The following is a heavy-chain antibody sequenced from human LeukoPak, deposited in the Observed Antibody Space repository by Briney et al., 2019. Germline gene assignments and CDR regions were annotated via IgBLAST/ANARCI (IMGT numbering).Heavy chain of an antibody. J-gene: IGHJ4*02. CDR2: ISAYNGNT. V-gene: IGHV1-18*01. D-gene: IGHD6-19*01. CDR3: ARDRGIYSSGWEPFDY. Sequence: EASVKVSCKASGYTFTSYGISWVRQAPGQGLEWMGWISAYNGNTNYAQKLQGRVTMTTDTSTSTAYMELRSLRSDDTAVYYCARDRGIYSSGWEPFDYWGQGTLVTVPS. CDR1: GYTFTSYG.